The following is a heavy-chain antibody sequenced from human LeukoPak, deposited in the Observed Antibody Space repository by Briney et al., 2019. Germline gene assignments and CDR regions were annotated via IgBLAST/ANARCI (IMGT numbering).Heavy chain of an antibody. Sequence: GGSLRLSCAASGFTFSSYAMSWVRQAPGKGLEWVSAISGSGGSTYYADSVKGRFTISRDNSKNTLYLQMNSLRAEDTAVYYCARININHILIDWFDPWGQGTLVTVSS. J-gene: IGHJ5*02. CDR3: ARININHILIDWFDP. CDR1: GFTFSSYA. D-gene: IGHD3-3*02. V-gene: IGHV3-23*01. CDR2: ISGSGGST.